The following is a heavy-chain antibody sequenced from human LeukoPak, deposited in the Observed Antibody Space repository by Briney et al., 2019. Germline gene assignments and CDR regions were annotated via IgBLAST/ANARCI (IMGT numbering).Heavy chain of an antibody. V-gene: IGHV4-59*08. D-gene: IGHD2/OR15-2a*01. Sequence: SETLSLTCTVSGGSISSYYWSWIRQPPGKGLEWIGYIYYSGSTNYNPSLKSRVTISVDTSKNQFSLKLSSVTAADTAVYYCARPTSKLGSFDYWGQGTLVTVSS. CDR3: ARPTSKLGSFDY. CDR2: IYYSGST. J-gene: IGHJ4*02. CDR1: GGSISSYY.